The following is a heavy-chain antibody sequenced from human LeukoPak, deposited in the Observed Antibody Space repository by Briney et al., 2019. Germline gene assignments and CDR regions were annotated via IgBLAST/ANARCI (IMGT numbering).Heavy chain of an antibody. D-gene: IGHD6-19*01. CDR2: ISSSSSYI. CDR1: GFTFSSYS. J-gene: IGHJ6*03. V-gene: IGHV3-21*01. CDR3: ASESSGWDYYYYYYMDV. Sequence: GGSLRLSCAASGFTFSSYSMNWVRQAPGKGLEWVSSISSSSSYIYYADSVKGRFTISRDNAKNSLYLQMNSLRAEDTAVYYCASESSGWDYYYYYYMDVWGKGTTVTVSS.